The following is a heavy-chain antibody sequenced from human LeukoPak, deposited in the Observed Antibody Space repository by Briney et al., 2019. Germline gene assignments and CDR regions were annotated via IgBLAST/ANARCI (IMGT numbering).Heavy chain of an antibody. CDR3: ARETGTTSTLGY. V-gene: IGHV3-7*01. J-gene: IGHJ4*02. Sequence: PGGSLRLSCTASAITFSNSWMSWVRQAPGKGLEWVANIKQDGSETKYVDSVKGRFTISRDNAKNSLFLQMNSLRDEDTAVYYCARETGTTSTLGYWGQGTLVTVSS. D-gene: IGHD1-1*01. CDR1: AITFSNSW. CDR2: IKQDGSET.